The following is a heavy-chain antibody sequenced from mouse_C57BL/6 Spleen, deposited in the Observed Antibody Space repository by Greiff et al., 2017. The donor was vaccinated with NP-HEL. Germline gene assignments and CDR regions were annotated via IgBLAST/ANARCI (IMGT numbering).Heavy chain of an antibody. Sequence: EVKLVESGGGLVQPGESLKLSCESNEYEFPSHDMSWVRKTPEKRLELVAAINSDGGSTYYPDTMERRFIISRDNTKKTLYLQMSSLRSEDTALYYCARRGPYGSSYWYFDVWGTGTTVTVSS. V-gene: IGHV5-2*01. D-gene: IGHD1-1*01. CDR2: INSDGGST. CDR1: EYEFPSHD. J-gene: IGHJ1*03. CDR3: ARRGPYGSSYWYFDV.